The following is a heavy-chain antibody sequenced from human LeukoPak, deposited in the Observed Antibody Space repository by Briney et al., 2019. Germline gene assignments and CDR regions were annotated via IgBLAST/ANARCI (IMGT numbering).Heavy chain of an antibody. V-gene: IGHV3-64D*09. CDR1: GFPFSNYA. CDR2: ITDNAGST. D-gene: IGHD1-26*01. Sequence: GSLRLSCFASGFPFSNYAMHWVRQAPGKGLEYISAITDNAGSTYYADSVKGRFTISRDNSKNTLYLQMSSLTAEDTAVYYCVKRATVGAPSPLFDYWGQGTLVTVSS. J-gene: IGHJ4*02. CDR3: VKRATVGAPSPLFDY.